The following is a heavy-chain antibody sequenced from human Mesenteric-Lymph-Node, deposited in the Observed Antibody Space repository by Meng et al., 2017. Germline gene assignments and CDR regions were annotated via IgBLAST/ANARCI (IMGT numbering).Heavy chain of an antibody. CDR1: GFTVNNNH. Sequence: GGSLRLSCEVSGFTVNNNHMSWVRQAPGKGLEWVSSISSSSSYIYYADSVKGRFTISRDNAKNSLYLQMNSLRAEDTAVYYCARDLFGPNYYDSSGYNDYWGQGTLVTVSS. CDR3: ARDLFGPNYYDSSGYNDY. V-gene: IGHV3-21*01. D-gene: IGHD3-22*01. CDR2: ISSSSSYI. J-gene: IGHJ4*02.